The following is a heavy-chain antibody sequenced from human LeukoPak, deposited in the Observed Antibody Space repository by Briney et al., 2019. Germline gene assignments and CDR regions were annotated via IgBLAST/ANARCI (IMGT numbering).Heavy chain of an antibody. CDR2: ISAYNGNT. CDR1: GYTFTSYG. Sequence: GASVKVSCKASGYTFTSYGISWVRQAPGQGLEWMGWISAYNGNTNYAQKLQGRVTMTTDTSTSTAYMELRSLRSDGTAVYYCARDRRLSGIAAAGTGYWGQGTLVTVSS. V-gene: IGHV1-18*01. CDR3: ARDRRLSGIAAAGTGY. J-gene: IGHJ4*02. D-gene: IGHD6-13*01.